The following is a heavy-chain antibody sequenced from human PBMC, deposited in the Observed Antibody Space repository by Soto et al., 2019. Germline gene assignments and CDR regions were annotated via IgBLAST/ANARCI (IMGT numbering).Heavy chain of an antibody. Sequence: SETLSLTCAVYGGSFSGYYWSWIRQPPGKGLEWIGEINHSGSTNYNPSLKSRVTISVDTSKNQFSLKLSSVTAVDTAVYYCARGRSGWYSVNYYYGMDVWGQGTTVTVSS. CDR2: INHSGST. CDR3: ARGRSGWYSVNYYYGMDV. CDR1: GGSFSGYY. J-gene: IGHJ6*02. V-gene: IGHV4-34*01. D-gene: IGHD6-19*01.